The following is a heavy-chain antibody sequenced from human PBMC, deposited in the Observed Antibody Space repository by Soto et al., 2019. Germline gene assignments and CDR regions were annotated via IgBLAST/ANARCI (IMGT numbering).Heavy chain of an antibody. Sequence: VQLVQSGPEVKKPGSSVKVSCTASGGIFSNFAVSWVRQAPGQGLEWMGGIIPILATPKYAQKFQGRVTIAAVKNIAYMELSSLTSEDTAVYYCARVGSRDAYNYVLDKWGQGTLVTVSS. J-gene: IGHJ4*02. CDR2: IIPILATP. CDR3: ARVGSRDAYNYVLDK. V-gene: IGHV1-69*06. D-gene: IGHD5-18*01. CDR1: GGIFSNFA.